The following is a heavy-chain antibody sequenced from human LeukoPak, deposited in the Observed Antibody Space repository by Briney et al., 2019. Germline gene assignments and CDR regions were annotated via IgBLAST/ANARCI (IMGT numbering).Heavy chain of an antibody. Sequence: SETLSLTCAVYGGSFSGYYWSWIRQPPGKGLEWIGEINHSGSTNYDPSLKSRVTISVDTSKNQFSLKLSSVTAADTAVYYCARESIAARFDYWGQGTLVTVSS. J-gene: IGHJ4*02. D-gene: IGHD6-6*01. CDR3: ARESIAARFDY. CDR1: GGSFSGYY. V-gene: IGHV4-34*01. CDR2: INHSGST.